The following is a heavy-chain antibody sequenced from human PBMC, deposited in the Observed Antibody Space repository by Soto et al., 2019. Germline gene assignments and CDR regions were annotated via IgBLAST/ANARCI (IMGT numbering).Heavy chain of an antibody. D-gene: IGHD1-26*01. CDR3: ARGLTAKWTNYYYGMDV. J-gene: IGHJ6*02. Sequence: SETLPLTCSFSGCSIISGDYYWSWIRQPPGKGLEWIGYIYYSGSTYYNPSLKSRVTISVDTSKNQFSLKLSSVTAADTAVYYCARGLTAKWTNYYYGMDVWGQGTTVTVSS. CDR1: GCSIISGDYY. V-gene: IGHV4-30-4*01. CDR2: IYYSGST.